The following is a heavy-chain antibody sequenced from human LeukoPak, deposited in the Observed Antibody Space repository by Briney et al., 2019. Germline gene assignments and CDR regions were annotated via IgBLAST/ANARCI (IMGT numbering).Heavy chain of an antibody. CDR3: ARGGLLRYFDWLLSY. D-gene: IGHD3-9*01. Sequence: GGSLQISCQGSGSSFTSYWIGWVRPLPGKGLEWMGIIYPGDSNTRYSPSFQGQVIISANKSISTAYLHWSSLKASDTAMYYCARGGLLRYFDWLLSYWGQGTLVTVSS. CDR2: IYPGDSNT. J-gene: IGHJ4*02. V-gene: IGHV5-51*01. CDR1: GSSFTSYW.